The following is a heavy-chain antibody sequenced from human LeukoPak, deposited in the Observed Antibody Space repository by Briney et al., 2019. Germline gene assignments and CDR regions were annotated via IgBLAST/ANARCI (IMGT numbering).Heavy chain of an antibody. V-gene: IGHV4-59*01. D-gene: IGHD4-17*01. CDR2: IYYSGST. J-gene: IGHJ6*03. Sequence: SETLSLTCTVSGGSISSYYWSWIRQPPGKGLEWIGYIYYSGSTKYNPSLKSRVTISVDTSKNQFSVKLSSVTAADTAVYYCAASTTVTTYYYYCYMDVWGKGTTVTISS. CDR1: GGSISSYY. CDR3: AASTTVTTYYYYCYMDV.